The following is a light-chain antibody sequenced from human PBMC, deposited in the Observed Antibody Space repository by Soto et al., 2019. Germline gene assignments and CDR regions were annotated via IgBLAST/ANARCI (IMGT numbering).Light chain of an antibody. CDR2: DAS. CDR3: QQYSHLIT. V-gene: IGKV1-33*01. J-gene: IGKJ5*01. CDR1: QDISNY. Sequence: DIQITASRSSLSASGGNRVTITCQASQDISNYLNWYQQKLGKAPKLLIYDASNLETGVPSRFSGSGSGTDFTFTISSLQPEDIATYYCQQYSHLITFGQGTRLEI.